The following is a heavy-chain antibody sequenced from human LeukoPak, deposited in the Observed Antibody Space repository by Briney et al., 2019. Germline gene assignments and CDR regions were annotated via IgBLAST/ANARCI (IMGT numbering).Heavy chain of an antibody. CDR2: INGNGRST. Sequence: GGSLRLSCAASGFTFSGYAMTWVRQAPGKGLEWVSAINGNGRSTFYADSVKGRFTISRDNSKNTLYLQMNSLRAEGTAVYYCAKAYYSDTARYNYYYGLDVWGQGTTVTVSS. D-gene: IGHD5-18*01. CDR1: GFTFSGYA. CDR3: AKAYYSDTARYNYYYGLDV. V-gene: IGHV3-23*01. J-gene: IGHJ6*02.